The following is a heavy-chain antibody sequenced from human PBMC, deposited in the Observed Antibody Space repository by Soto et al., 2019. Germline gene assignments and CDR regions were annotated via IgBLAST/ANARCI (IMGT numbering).Heavy chain of an antibody. CDR1: SAPVSSSTYT. J-gene: IGHJ6*02. CDR2: IYYSGST. V-gene: IGHV4-39*01. Sequence: QLQLQESGPGLVKPSETLSLTCTVSSAPVSSSTYTWGWIRQPPGKGLEWIGSIYYSGSTYYNPSFSXRATLPVDTSXXPXSXTVTPVTAADTAVYYCARLHGYCISSSCPGHYAMDVWGQGTTVTVSS. D-gene: IGHD2-2*01. CDR3: ARLHGYCISSSCPGHYAMDV.